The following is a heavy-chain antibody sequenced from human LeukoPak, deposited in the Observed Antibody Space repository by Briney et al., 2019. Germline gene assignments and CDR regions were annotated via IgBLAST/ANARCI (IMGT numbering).Heavy chain of an antibody. CDR3: ARVARSIAAAGTGPYYFDY. CDR2: ISAYNGNT. J-gene: IGHJ4*02. CDR1: GYPFTDYG. V-gene: IGHV1-18*01. D-gene: IGHD6-13*01. Sequence: ASVKVSCKASGYPFTDYGIGWVRQAPGQGPEWMGWISAYNGNTNYAQKIQGRVTMTTDPSTSTVYMELSSLRSEDTAVYYCARVARSIAAAGTGPYYFDYWGQGTLVTVSS.